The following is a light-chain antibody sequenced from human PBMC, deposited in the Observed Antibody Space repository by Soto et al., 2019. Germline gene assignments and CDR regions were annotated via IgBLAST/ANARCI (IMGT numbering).Light chain of an antibody. Sequence: QSVLTQPASVSGSPGQSITISCTGTSSDIGGYNFVSWYQQHPGKAPKVMIYDVTNRPSGVSNRFSGSKSGNTASLTISGLQAEDEADYYCSSYTRTSTVIFGGGTQLTVL. CDR1: SSDIGGYNF. J-gene: IGLJ2*01. V-gene: IGLV2-14*03. CDR2: DVT. CDR3: SSYTRTSTVI.